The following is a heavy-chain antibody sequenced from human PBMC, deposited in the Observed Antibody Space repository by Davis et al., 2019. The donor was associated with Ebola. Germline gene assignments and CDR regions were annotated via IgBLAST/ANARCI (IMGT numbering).Heavy chain of an antibody. D-gene: IGHD3-16*01. CDR1: GGSISSGDYY. Sequence: MPSETLSLTCTVSGGSISSGDYYWSWIRQAPGKGPEWIGYIFKSGKTYFNPSLESRVTMSVDTSKNQFSLKLSSVTAADTAVYYCARSGGHNWFDPWGQGTLVTVSS. CDR2: IFKSGKT. J-gene: IGHJ5*02. V-gene: IGHV4-30-4*01. CDR3: ARSGGHNWFDP.